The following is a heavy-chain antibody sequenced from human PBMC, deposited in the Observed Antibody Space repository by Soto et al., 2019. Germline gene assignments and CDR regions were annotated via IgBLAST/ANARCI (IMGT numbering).Heavy chain of an antibody. V-gene: IGHV4-30-4*01. D-gene: IGHD4-17*01. J-gene: IGHJ4*02. CDR1: GGSISRDDYY. CDR2: ISYSGNT. Sequence: QVQLQESGPGLVKPSQTLSLTCTVSGGSISRDDYYWSWIRQPPGKGLEWIGYISYSGNTYYNLSLQSRVAISLDTAKNQFSLKLSSLTAADTAVYYCARASTVTTAAKFDSGGQGALVTVSS. CDR3: ARASTVTTAAKFDS.